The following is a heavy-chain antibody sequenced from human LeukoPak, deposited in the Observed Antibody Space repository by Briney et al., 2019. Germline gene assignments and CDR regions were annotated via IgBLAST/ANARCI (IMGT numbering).Heavy chain of an antibody. CDR2: IYSDGSST. V-gene: IGHV3-74*01. J-gene: IGHJ4*02. CDR3: AVGALWFGELDYFDH. D-gene: IGHD3-10*01. CDR1: GFTFSSYW. Sequence: GGSLRLSCAASGFTFSSYWMHWVRQAPGKGLVWVSRIYSDGSSTSYADSVKGRFTISRDNAKNTLYLQMNSLRAEDTAVYYCAVGALWFGELDYFDHWGQGTLVSVSS.